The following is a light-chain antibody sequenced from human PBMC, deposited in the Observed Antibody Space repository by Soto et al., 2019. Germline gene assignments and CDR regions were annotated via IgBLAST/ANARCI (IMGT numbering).Light chain of an antibody. CDR3: SPYTGSSTLLYV. CDR1: SCDVGGYNY. CDR2: DVS. J-gene: IGLJ1*01. V-gene: IGLV2-14*01. Sequence: QSVLTQPASVSGSPGQSITISCTGSSCDVGGYNYVSWYQQHPGKAPKLMIYDVSNRPSGVSNRFSGSKSGSTASLPISGLQAEDEAAYYCSPYTGSSTLLYVFGAGTKLTVL.